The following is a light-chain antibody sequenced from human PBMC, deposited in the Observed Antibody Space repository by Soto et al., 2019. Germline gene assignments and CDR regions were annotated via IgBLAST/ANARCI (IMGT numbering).Light chain of an antibody. J-gene: IGKJ5*01. CDR3: QQRSNWPPFT. CDR1: QSVSSN. V-gene: IGKV3-15*01. Sequence: EIVMTQSPATLPVSPGERSTLSCRASQSVSSNLAWYQQKSGQAPRLLIYGASTRATGIPARFSGSGSGTDFTLTISSLEPEDFAVYYCQQRSNWPPFTFGQGTRLEIK. CDR2: GAS.